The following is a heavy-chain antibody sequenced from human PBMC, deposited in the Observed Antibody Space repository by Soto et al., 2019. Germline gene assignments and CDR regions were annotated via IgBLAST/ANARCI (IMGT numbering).Heavy chain of an antibody. CDR3: AKEPPRKGYADY. J-gene: IGHJ4*02. CDR1: GFTFRSFA. Sequence: AGGSLRLSCAASGFTFRSFAMSWVRQSPGKGPEWVAAASDIEGRTYYADSVKGRFTISRDNSKNTVYLQMNSLRAEDTAIYYCAKEPPRKGYADYWGQGTQVTGSS. V-gene: IGHV3-23*01. D-gene: IGHD1-1*01. CDR2: ASDIEGRT.